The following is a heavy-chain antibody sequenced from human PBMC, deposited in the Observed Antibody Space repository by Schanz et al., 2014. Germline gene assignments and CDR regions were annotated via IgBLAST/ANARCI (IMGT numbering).Heavy chain of an antibody. CDR3: ARVKYCTITRCYRTETEGIYYMDV. D-gene: IGHD2-2*01. CDR1: GLIFSNYD. V-gene: IGHV3-23*01. J-gene: IGHJ6*03. CDR2: IGTSGGT. Sequence: EVQLLESGGGLVQPGGSLKLSCAASGLIFSNYDMSWVRQAPGKGLEWVSTIGTSGGTNYAESVKGRFTISRDNSKNTLYLQMKSLRAEDTAVYYCARVKYCTITRCYRTETEGIYYMDVWGKGTTVTVSS.